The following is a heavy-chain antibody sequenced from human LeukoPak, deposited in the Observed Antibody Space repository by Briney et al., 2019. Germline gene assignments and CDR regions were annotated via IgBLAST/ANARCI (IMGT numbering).Heavy chain of an antibody. D-gene: IGHD2-2*01. CDR3: AKDSGYCSGTSCYAETMDV. Sequence: PGGSLRLSCAASGFTFSIYGMHWVRQAPGKGLEWVAVMSSDGSNKYYADSVKGRFTISRDNSKNTLYLQMNSLRAEDAAVYYCAKDSGYCSGTSCYAETMDVWGKGTTVTVSS. CDR1: GFTFSIYG. CDR2: MSSDGSNK. J-gene: IGHJ6*03. V-gene: IGHV3-30*18.